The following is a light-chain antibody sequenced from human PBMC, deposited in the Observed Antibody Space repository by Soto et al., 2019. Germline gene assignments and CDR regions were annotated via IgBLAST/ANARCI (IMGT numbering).Light chain of an antibody. CDR2: AAS. CDR3: QQRSRWPRGT. CDR1: QNVGNN. Sequence: VLTQSPATLSLSPGESATLSCRASQNVGNNLAWYQQKSGQAPRLLIYAASDRATGVPARFSGRMSGTDVTLTISSLEPEDFATDFCQQRSRWPRGTFGRGTKLE. V-gene: IGKV3-11*01. J-gene: IGKJ2*02.